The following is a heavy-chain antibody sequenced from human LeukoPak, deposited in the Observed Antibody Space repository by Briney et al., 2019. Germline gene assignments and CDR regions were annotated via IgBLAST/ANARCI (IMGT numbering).Heavy chain of an antibody. D-gene: IGHD5-24*01. CDR3: AKGGMRWLQLGLYY. CDR1: GFTFSSYA. V-gene: IGHV3-30*01. Sequence: GGSLRLSCAASGFTFSSYAMHWVRQAPGKGLEWVAVISYDGSNKYYADSVKGRFTISRDNSKNTLYLQMNSLRAEDTAVYYCAKGGMRWLQLGLYYWGQGTLVTVSS. J-gene: IGHJ4*02. CDR2: ISYDGSNK.